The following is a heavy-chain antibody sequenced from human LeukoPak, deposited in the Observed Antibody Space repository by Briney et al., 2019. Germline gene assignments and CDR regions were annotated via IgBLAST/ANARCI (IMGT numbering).Heavy chain of an antibody. J-gene: IGHJ4*02. CDR2: IYYSGST. V-gene: IGHV4-39*01. CDR3: ARQCELPYFDY. Sequence: PSETLSLTCTVSGSSISSSSYYCGWIRQPPGKGLEWIGSIYYSGSTYYNPSLKSRVTISVDTSKNQFSLKLSSVTAADTAVYYCARQCELPYFDYWGQGTLVTVSS. D-gene: IGHD1-26*01. CDR1: GSSISSSSYY.